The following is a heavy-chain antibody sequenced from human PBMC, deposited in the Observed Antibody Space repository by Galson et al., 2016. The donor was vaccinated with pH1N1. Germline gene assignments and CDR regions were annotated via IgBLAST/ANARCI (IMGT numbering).Heavy chain of an antibody. CDR3: AKEIQRGSYGMDV. Sequence: SLRLSCAASGFTFHDYTMHWVRQTPGKGLEWVSLVSWDGGSTYYADYVKGRFTVSRDNGKNSLYLQMNSLRSEDTALYYCAKEIQRGSYGMDVWGRGTTVTVSS. D-gene: IGHD3-16*01. CDR2: VSWDGGST. V-gene: IGHV3-43*01. CDR1: GFTFHDYT. J-gene: IGHJ6*02.